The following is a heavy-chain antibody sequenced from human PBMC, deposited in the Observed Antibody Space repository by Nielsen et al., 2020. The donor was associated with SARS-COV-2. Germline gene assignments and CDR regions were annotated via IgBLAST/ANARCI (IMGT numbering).Heavy chain of an antibody. J-gene: IGHJ6*03. CDR3: ASQGGWYYYYYMDV. CDR1: GFTFSSYW. Sequence: GGSLRLSCAASGFTFSSYWMSWVRQAPGQGLEWVANIKQDGSEKYYVDSVKGRFTISRDNAKNSLYLQMNSLRAEDTAVDYCASQGGWYYYYYMDVWGKGTTVTVSS. D-gene: IGHD6-19*01. V-gene: IGHV3-7*03. CDR2: IKQDGSEK.